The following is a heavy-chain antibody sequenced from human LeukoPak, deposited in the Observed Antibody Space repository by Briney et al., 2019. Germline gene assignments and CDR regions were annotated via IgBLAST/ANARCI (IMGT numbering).Heavy chain of an antibody. J-gene: IGHJ4*02. CDR2: VYYSGNT. V-gene: IGHV4-59*01. Sequence: SETLSLTCAVYGGSFGAYYWSWIRQPPGKELEWIGYVYYSGNTNYNPSLKSRVTISVDTSKNQFSLRLSSVTAADTAVYYCARAPTRQQQLVYFDYWGQGTLVTVSS. D-gene: IGHD6-13*01. CDR3: ARAPTRQQQLVYFDY. CDR1: GGSFGAYY.